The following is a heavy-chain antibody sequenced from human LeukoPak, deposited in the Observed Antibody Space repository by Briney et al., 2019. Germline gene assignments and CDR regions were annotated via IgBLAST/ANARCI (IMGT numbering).Heavy chain of an antibody. V-gene: IGHV3-23*01. D-gene: IGHD3-22*01. CDR1: EFTFSSYV. J-gene: IGHJ4*02. CDR3: ATDSSGYYLPTLGY. CDR2: ITPGGGT. Sequence: TGGSLRLSCAASEFTFSSYVMAWVRQAPGKGLEWVSTITPGGGTYYADSVKGRFTISRDNSKNTLYLQMNSLRAEDTAVYYCATDSSGYYLPTLGYWGQGTLVTVSS.